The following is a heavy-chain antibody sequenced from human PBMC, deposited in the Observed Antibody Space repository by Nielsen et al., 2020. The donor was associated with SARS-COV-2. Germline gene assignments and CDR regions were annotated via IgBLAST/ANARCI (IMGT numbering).Heavy chain of an antibody. CDR2: IRSKAYGGTT. CDR3: TRETYDFWSGYPGGVYYYMDV. D-gene: IGHD3-3*01. J-gene: IGHJ6*03. V-gene: IGHV3-49*03. Sequence: SLRLSCTASGFTFGDYAMSWFRQAPGKGLEWVGFIRSKAYGGTTEYAASVKGRFTISRDDSKSIAYLQMNSLKTEDTAVYYCTRETYDFWSGYPGGVYYYMDVWGKGTTVTVSS. CDR1: GFTFGDYA.